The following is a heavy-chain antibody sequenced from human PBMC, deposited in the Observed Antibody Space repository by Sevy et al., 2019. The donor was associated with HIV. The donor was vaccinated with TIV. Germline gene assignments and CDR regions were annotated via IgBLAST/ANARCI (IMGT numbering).Heavy chain of an antibody. D-gene: IGHD6-19*01. Sequence: GGSLRLSCAASGFTFSSYAMSWVRQAPGKGLEWVSAIRGSGGSTYYADSVKGRFTISRDNSKNTLYLQMNSLRAEDTAVYYCAKDLEPKSPAGTGYWFDPWGQGTLVTVSS. V-gene: IGHV3-23*01. CDR1: GFTFSSYA. J-gene: IGHJ5*02. CDR2: IRGSGGST. CDR3: AKDLEPKSPAGTGYWFDP.